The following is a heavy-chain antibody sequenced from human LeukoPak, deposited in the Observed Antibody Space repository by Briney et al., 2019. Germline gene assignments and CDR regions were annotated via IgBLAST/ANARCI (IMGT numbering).Heavy chain of an antibody. V-gene: IGHV3-11*06. CDR3: ARGRYSSGWSHAGFDY. CDR2: ISSSSSYT. CDR1: GFTFSDYY. J-gene: IGHJ4*02. D-gene: IGHD6-19*01. Sequence: GGSLRLSCAASGFTFSDYYMSWIRQVPGKGLEWVSYISSSSSYTNYADSVKGRFTISRDNAKNSLYLQMNSLRAEDTAVYYCARGRYSSGWSHAGFDYWGQGTLVTVSS.